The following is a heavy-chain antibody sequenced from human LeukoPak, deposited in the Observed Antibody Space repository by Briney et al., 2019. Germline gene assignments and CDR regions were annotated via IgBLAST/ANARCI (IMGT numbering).Heavy chain of an antibody. CDR2: VYYRGNT. Sequence: SETLSLTCAVSGGSLTSGYYFWGWIRQPPGKGLEWIASVYYRGNTYYNPSLESRVTISMDSSKSQFSLELSSVTAADTAVYYCARHVTQLWSGVLPASFDYWGQGTLVTVSS. J-gene: IGHJ4*02. CDR1: GGSLTSGYYF. CDR3: ARHVTQLWSGVLPASFDY. D-gene: IGHD3-3*01. V-gene: IGHV4-39*01.